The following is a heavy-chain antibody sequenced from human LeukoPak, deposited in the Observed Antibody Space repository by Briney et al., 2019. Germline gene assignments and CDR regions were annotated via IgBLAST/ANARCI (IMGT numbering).Heavy chain of an antibody. CDR1: GYTFTGYY. D-gene: IGHD1-1*01. V-gene: IGHV1-2*02. Sequence: ASVKVSCKTSGYTFTGYYIHWVRQAPGQGLEWMGWINPNSGGTDYAQKFQGRVTMTRDTSISTAYMELSGLRSDDTAVYYCAIQPWGSGNNWYFDLWGQGTTVTVSS. CDR3: AIQPWGSGNNWYFDL. CDR2: INPNSGGT. J-gene: IGHJ6*02.